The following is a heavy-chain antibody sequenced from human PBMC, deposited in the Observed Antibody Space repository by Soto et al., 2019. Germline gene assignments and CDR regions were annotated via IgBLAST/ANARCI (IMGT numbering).Heavy chain of an antibody. CDR2: ISGSGGST. V-gene: IGHV3-23*01. Sequence: GGSLRLSCAASGFTFSSYAMSWVRQAPGKGLEWVSAISGSGGSTYYADSVKGRFTISRDNSKNSLYLQMNSLRAEDSAVYYCANDALDSLSSRYFQHWGQGTLVTVSS. CDR3: ANDALDSLSSRYFQH. D-gene: IGHD2-2*03. CDR1: GFTFSSYA. J-gene: IGHJ1*01.